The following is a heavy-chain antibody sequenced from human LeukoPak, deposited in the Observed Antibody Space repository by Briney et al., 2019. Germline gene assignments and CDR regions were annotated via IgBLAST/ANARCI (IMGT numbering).Heavy chain of an antibody. Sequence: GRSLRLSCAASGFTFSSYAMSWVRQAPGKGLEWVSAISGSGGSTYYADPVKGRFTISRDNSKNTLYLQMDSLRAEDTAVYYCAKVGRFGYYYGMDVWGQGTTVTVSS. CDR3: AKVGRFGYYYGMDV. CDR1: GFTFSSYA. V-gene: IGHV3-23*01. J-gene: IGHJ6*02. CDR2: ISGSGGST. D-gene: IGHD3-10*01.